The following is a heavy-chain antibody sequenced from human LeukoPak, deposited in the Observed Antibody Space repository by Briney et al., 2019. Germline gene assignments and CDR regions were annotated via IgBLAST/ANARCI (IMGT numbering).Heavy chain of an antibody. CDR2: MNPDSANM. Sequence: GASVKVSCKTSGYTFTSYAINWVRQATGQGLEWMGWMNPDSANMGFAQKFQGRLTLTRNTSTRAAYMELSSLTSEGTAVYYCGRGGEMATINYWGQGTLVTVSS. D-gene: IGHD5-24*01. V-gene: IGHV1-8*01. CDR1: GYTFTSYA. CDR3: GRGGEMATINY. J-gene: IGHJ4*02.